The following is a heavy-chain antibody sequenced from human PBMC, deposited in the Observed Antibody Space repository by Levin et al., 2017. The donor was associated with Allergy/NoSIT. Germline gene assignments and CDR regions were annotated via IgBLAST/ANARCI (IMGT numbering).Heavy chain of an antibody. D-gene: IGHD3-9*01. CDR3: AKAQRANFDDAFDI. CDR1: GFTFDDYA. Sequence: GGSLRLSCAASGFTFDDYAMHWVRQAPGTGLERVSGISWNSGSIGYADSVKGRFTISRDNAKNSLYLQMNSLRAEDTALYYCAKAQRANFDDAFDIWGQGTMVTVSS. CDR2: ISWNSGSI. V-gene: IGHV3-9*01. J-gene: IGHJ3*02.